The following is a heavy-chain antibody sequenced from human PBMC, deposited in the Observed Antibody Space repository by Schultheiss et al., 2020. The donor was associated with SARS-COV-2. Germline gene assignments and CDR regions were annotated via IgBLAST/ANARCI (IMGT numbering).Heavy chain of an antibody. Sequence: GESLKISCAASGFTLSTYGMHWVRQAPGKGLEWVAVISYDGSSKFYADYVKGRFTISRDDSKNTLYIQMNSLRVEDTGIYYCAKARLGVAVLENWGQGALVTVSS. CDR3: AKARLGVAVLEN. CDR2: ISYDGSSK. CDR1: GFTLSTYG. J-gene: IGHJ4*02. D-gene: IGHD3-16*01. V-gene: IGHV3-30*18.